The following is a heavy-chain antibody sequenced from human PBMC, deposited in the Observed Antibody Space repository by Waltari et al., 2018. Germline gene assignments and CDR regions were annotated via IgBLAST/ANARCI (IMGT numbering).Heavy chain of an antibody. CDR3: AQAMMILPHY. D-gene: IGHD3-16*01. CDR2: ISSSSSYI. CDR1: GFTFSSYS. Sequence: EVQLVESGGGLVKPGGSLRLSCAASGFTFSSYSMNWVRQAPGKGLEWVSSISSSSSYIYYADSVKGRFTISRDNAKNSLYLQMNSLRAEDTAVYYCAQAMMILPHYWGQGTLVTVSS. V-gene: IGHV3-21*01. J-gene: IGHJ4*02.